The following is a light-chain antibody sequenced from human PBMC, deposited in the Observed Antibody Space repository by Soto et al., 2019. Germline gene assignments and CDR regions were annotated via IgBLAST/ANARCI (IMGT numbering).Light chain of an antibody. CDR2: AAS. CDR1: QSIGNY. Sequence: DIQMTQSPSSLSASVGDRVTITCRASQSIGNYLNWYQQKPGKAPKLLIYAASSLQSGVPSRFSGGGSRTDFTLTISSLQPDDCATYYCQHTYSTPPFTFGPGTKVDIK. J-gene: IGKJ3*01. V-gene: IGKV1-39*01. CDR3: QHTYSTPPFT.